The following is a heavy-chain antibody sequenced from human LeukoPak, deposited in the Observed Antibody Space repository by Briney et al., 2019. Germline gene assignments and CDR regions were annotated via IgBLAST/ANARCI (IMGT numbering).Heavy chain of an antibody. CDR3: ARDGIVVGLFDY. D-gene: IGHD3-22*01. CDR2: ISYDGSNK. J-gene: IGHJ4*02. V-gene: IGHV3-30-3*01. Sequence: GGSLRLSCAASGFTFSSYAMHWVRQAPGKGLEWVAVISYDGSNKYYADSVKGRFTISRDNSKNTLYLQMNSLRAEDTAVYYCARDGIVVGLFDYRGQGTLVTVSS. CDR1: GFTFSSYA.